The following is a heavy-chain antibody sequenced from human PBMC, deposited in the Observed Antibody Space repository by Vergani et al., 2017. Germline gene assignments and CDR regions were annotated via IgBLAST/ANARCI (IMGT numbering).Heavy chain of an antibody. J-gene: IGHJ5*02. V-gene: IGHV4-34*01. Sequence: QVQLQQWGAGLLKPSETLSLTCAVYGGSFSGYYWSWIRQPPGKGLEWIGEINHSGSTNYNPSLKSRVTISVDTSKNQFSLKLSSVTAADTAVYYCARVSAVAGRGRNWFDAWGQGTLVTVSS. D-gene: IGHD6-19*01. CDR2: INHSGST. CDR3: ARVSAVAGRGRNWFDA. CDR1: GGSFSGYY.